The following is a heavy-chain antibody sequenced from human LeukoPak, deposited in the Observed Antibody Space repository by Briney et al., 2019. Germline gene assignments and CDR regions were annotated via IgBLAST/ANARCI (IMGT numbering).Heavy chain of an antibody. CDR2: INHSGST. CDR3: ARAVDYGVTGIDY. D-gene: IGHD4-17*01. Sequence: SETLSLTCAVYGGSFSGYYWSWIRQPPGKGLEWIGEINHSGSTNHNPSLKSRVTISVDTSKNQFSLKLSSVTAADTAVYYCARAVDYGVTGIDYWGQGTLVTVSS. J-gene: IGHJ4*02. V-gene: IGHV4-34*01. CDR1: GGSFSGYY.